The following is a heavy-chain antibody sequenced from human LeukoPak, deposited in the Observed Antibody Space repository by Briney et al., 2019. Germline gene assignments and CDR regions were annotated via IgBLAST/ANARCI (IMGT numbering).Heavy chain of an antibody. CDR2: ISGSGGST. CDR1: GFTFSSYA. J-gene: IGHJ2*01. CDR3: AKAGGAFIAAAVPYWYFDL. V-gene: IGHV3-23*01. Sequence: GGSLRLSCAASGFTFSSYAMSWVRQAPGKGLEWVSAISGSGGSTYYADSMKGRFTISRDNSKNTLYLQMNSLRAEDTAVYYCAKAGGAFIAAAVPYWYFDLWGRGTLVTVSS. D-gene: IGHD6-13*01.